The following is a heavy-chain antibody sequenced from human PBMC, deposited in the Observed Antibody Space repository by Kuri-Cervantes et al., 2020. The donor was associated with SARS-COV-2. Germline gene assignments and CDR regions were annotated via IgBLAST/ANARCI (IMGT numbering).Heavy chain of an antibody. D-gene: IGHD1-26*01. V-gene: IGHV1-2*02. CDR1: GYTFTSYY. Sequence: ASVKVSCKASGYTFTSYYMHWVRQAPGQGLEWMGWINPNSGGTNYAQKFQGRVTMTRDTSISTAYMELSSLRSEDTAVYYCATIVGATYWFDPWGQGTLVTVSS. CDR2: INPNSGGT. CDR3: ATIVGATYWFDP. J-gene: IGHJ5*02.